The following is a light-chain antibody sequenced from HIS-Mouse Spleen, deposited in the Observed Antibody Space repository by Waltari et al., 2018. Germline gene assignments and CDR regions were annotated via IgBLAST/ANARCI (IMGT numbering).Light chain of an antibody. J-gene: IGKJ2*01. CDR1: QSVSSY. V-gene: IGKV3-11*01. Sequence: EIVLTQSPATLSLSPGERATLSCRASQSVSSYLAWYQQKPGQAPRLLIYDASNRATGIPARFSGSESGTDCTLTISSLEPEDFAVYYCQQRSNWPRMYTFGQGTKLEIK. CDR2: DAS. CDR3: QQRSNWPRMYT.